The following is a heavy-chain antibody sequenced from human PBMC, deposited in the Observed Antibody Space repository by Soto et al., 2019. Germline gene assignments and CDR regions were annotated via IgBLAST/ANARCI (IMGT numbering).Heavy chain of an antibody. CDR2: ISGSGGST. Sequence: GGSLRLSCAASGFTFSSYAMSWVRQAPGKGLEWVSAISGSGGSTYYADSVKGRFTISRDNSKNTLYLQMNSLRAEDTAVYYCAKDRARSRSWGTDYMDGWGKGTTVPVAS. CDR3: AKDRARSRSWGTDYMDG. CDR1: GFTFSSYA. V-gene: IGHV3-23*01. D-gene: IGHD7-27*01. J-gene: IGHJ6*03.